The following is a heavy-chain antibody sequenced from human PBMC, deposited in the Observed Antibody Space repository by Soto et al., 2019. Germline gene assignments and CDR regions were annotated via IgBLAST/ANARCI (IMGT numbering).Heavy chain of an antibody. V-gene: IGHV2-70*13. CDR2: IERDDDDK. Sequence: LVNPAETLTLTCTFSGFSLTSPGMCVSWIRQSPGKALEWLALIERDDDDKYYSTSLKTRLTISKDTRKNQVVLTMANMEPADTATYYCARSIRGPRRFNGMDVWGQGTTVTVSS. D-gene: IGHD1-20*01. J-gene: IGHJ6*02. CDR1: GFSLTSPGMC. CDR3: ARSIRGPRRFNGMDV.